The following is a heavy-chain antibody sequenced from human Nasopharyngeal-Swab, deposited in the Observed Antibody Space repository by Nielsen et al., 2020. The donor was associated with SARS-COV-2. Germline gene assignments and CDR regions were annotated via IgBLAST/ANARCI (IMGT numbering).Heavy chain of an antibody. J-gene: IGHJ6*02. CDR2: MNPNSGNT. D-gene: IGHD6-13*01. CDR1: GYTFTSYD. Sequence: ASVKVSCKASGYTFTSYDINWVRQATGQGLEWMGWMNPNSGNTGYAQKFQGRVTMTRNTSISTAYMELSSLRSEDTAVYYCSRSSTGYSSSWYWALARLDYGMDVWGQGTTVTVSS. V-gene: IGHV1-8*01. CDR3: SRSSTGYSSSWYWALARLDYGMDV.